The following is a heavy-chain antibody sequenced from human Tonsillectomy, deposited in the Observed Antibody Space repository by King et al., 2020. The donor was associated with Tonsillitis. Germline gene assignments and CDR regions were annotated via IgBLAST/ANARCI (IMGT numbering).Heavy chain of an antibody. V-gene: IGHV4-59*01. CDR3: ARYYDILTGSRNAFDI. Sequence: QLQESGPGLVKPSETLSLTCTVSGGSINSYSWTWIRQPPGKGLEWIGSIFYRGSTNYNPSLKSRVTISLDTSKNQFSLKLSSVTAADTAMYYCARYYDILTGSRNAFDIWGQGTMVTVSS. CDR2: IFYRGST. CDR1: GGSINSYS. D-gene: IGHD3-9*01. J-gene: IGHJ3*02.